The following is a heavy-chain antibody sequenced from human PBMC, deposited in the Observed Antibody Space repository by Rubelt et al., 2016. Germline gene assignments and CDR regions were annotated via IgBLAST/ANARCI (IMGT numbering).Heavy chain of an antibody. J-gene: IGHJ3*02. CDR2: IYHSGST. CDR1: GGSIRSSSHY. Sequence: QLQLQESGPGLVKPSETLSLTCTVSGGSIRSSSHYWGWIRQPPGKGLEWIGSIYHSGSTYYNPSLKSRVTISLDTSKNQFSLKLSSVTAADTAVYDCARVRCGSENEGAFDIWGQGTMVTVSS. V-gene: IGHV4-39*07. CDR3: ARVRCGSENEGAFDI. D-gene: IGHD1-26*01.